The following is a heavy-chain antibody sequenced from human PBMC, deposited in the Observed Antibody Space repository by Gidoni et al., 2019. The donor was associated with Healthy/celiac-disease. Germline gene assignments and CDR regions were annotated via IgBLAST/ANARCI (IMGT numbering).Heavy chain of an antibody. D-gene: IGHD3-9*01. Sequence: QVQLVESGGGVVQPGMSLRVSCSAPEFPFSSYGWHWVRQAPGKGRDWVVVISYDGSNKYYAESVKGRFTISRDNSKNTLYLQMNRLRAEDTAVYYCANGLLRYVDGDYYYVMDVWGQGTTVTVSS. CDR2: ISYDGSNK. V-gene: IGHV3-30*18. CDR1: EFPFSSYG. J-gene: IGHJ6*02. CDR3: ANGLLRYVDGDYYYVMDV.